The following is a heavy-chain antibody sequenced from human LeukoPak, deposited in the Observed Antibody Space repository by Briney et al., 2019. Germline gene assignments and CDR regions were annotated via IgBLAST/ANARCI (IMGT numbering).Heavy chain of an antibody. V-gene: IGHV3-48*03. CDR3: ARDIWNYPHTDY. CDR1: GFTFSSYE. CDR2: ISSSGSTI. D-gene: IGHD1-7*01. Sequence: GGSLRLSCAASGFTFSSYEMNWVRQAPGKGLEWVSYISSSGSTIYYADSVKGRFTISRDNAKNSLYLQMNSLRAEDTAVYYCARDIWNYPHTDYWGQGTLVTVSS. J-gene: IGHJ4*02.